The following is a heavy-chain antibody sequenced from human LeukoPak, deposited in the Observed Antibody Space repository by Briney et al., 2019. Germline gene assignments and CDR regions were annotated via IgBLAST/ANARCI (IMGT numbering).Heavy chain of an antibody. Sequence: SETLFLTCAVYGGSFTDYYWTWIRQSPEKGLEWIGEINHSGNTNYNPSLESRVAISVDTSNKQFSLRLSSVTAADTAVYYCVRVRWLQANGDVWGQGTTVTVSS. J-gene: IGHJ6*02. D-gene: IGHD5-24*01. CDR1: GGSFTDYY. CDR2: INHSGNT. V-gene: IGHV4-34*01. CDR3: VRVRWLQANGDV.